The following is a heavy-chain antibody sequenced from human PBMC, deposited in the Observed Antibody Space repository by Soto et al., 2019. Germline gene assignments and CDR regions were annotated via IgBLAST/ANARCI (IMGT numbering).Heavy chain of an antibody. CDR3: ARGTTTSAFSVMDV. CDR2: ISYDGDNK. CDR1: GFTFSYHP. Sequence: QVQLVESGGGVVQPGRSLRLSCAASGFTFSYHPLTWVPQPPGKGLEWVAVISYDGDNKYIAEAVKGRLTISRDNPKNTVSLQMNSLRTEDTAMYFCARGTTTSAFSVMDVWGQGTTVTVSS. V-gene: IGHV3-30-3*01. D-gene: IGHD1-1*01. J-gene: IGHJ6*02.